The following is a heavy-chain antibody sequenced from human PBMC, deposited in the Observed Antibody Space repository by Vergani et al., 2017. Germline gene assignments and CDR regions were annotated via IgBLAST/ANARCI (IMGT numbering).Heavy chain of an antibody. Sequence: QVQLVQSGAEVKKPGASVKDSCKASGYTFTSYYMHWVRQAPGQGLEWMGIINPSGGSTSYAQKFQGRVTMTRETSMSTVYMELRSLRSEDTAVYYCARDAGYSNYFDYWGQGTLVSVSS. J-gene: IGHJ4*02. D-gene: IGHD4-11*01. CDR1: GYTFTSYY. V-gene: IGHV1-46*01. CDR3: ARDAGYSNYFDY. CDR2: INPSGGST.